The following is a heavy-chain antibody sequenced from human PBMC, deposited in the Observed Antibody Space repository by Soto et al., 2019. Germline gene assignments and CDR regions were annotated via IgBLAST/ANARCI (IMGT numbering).Heavy chain of an antibody. CDR2: IRYDGSNK. CDR3: ASGERGIVVVTPPLRY. CDR1: GFTFSSYC. J-gene: IGHJ4*02. V-gene: IGHV3-33*01. D-gene: IGHD3-22*01. Sequence: GGSLRLSCAASGFTFSSYCTHFVRHAPFKGLEWVGVIRYDGSNKYYADSVKGRFTISRDNSKNTLYLQMNSLRAEDTAVEYCASGERGIVVVTPPLRYWGQGTLVTVSS.